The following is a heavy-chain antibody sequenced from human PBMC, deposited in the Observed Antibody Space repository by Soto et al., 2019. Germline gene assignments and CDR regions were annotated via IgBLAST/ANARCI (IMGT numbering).Heavy chain of an antibody. Sequence: ASVKVSCKASGYTFTSYGISWVRQAPGQGLEWMGWISAYNGNTNYAQKLQGRVTMTTDTSTSTAYMELRSLRSDDTAVYYCARDRSDYYYYYYMDVWGKGTTVTVSS. V-gene: IGHV1-18*01. CDR2: ISAYNGNT. CDR3: ARDRSDYYYYYYMDV. J-gene: IGHJ6*03. CDR1: GYTFTSYG.